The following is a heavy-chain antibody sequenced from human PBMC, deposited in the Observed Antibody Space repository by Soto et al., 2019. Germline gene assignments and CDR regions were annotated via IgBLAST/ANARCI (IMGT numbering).Heavy chain of an antibody. CDR1: GFTFSSYG. CDR2: ISYDGSNK. Sequence: QVQLVESGGGVVQPGRSLRLPCAASGFTFSSYGMHWVRQAPGKGLEWVAVISYDGSNKYYADSVKGRFTISRDNSKNTLYLQMNSLRAEDTAVYYCAKAPYDSSGYYYYYWGQGTLVTVSS. V-gene: IGHV3-30*18. D-gene: IGHD3-22*01. J-gene: IGHJ4*02. CDR3: AKAPYDSSGYYYYY.